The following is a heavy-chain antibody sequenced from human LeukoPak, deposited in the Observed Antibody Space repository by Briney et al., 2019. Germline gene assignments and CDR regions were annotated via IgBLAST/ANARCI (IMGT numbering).Heavy chain of an antibody. CDR2: IYYSGST. CDR1: GGSISSHY. D-gene: IGHD6-13*01. Sequence: SETLSLTCTVSGGSISSHYWSWIRQPPGKGLEWIGYIYYSGSTNYNPSLKSRVTISVDTSKNQFSLKLSSVTAADTAVYYCARGVDYWGQGTLVTVSS. CDR3: ARGVDY. J-gene: IGHJ4*02. V-gene: IGHV4-59*11.